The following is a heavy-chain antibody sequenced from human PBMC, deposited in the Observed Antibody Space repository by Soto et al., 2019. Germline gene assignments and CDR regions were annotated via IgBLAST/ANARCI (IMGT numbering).Heavy chain of an antibody. CDR2: ITIGGGA. D-gene: IGHD6-19*01. CDR1: GFIFSNSD. Sequence: PGGSLRLSCAVSGFIFSNSDMNWVRQAPGKGLEWVSVITIGGGATYADSVKGRFIISRDNSRNTLYLQMNSLRVEDTAVYYCAKEFPGSLYYWGQGTLVTVSS. J-gene: IGHJ4*02. V-gene: IGHV3-23*01. CDR3: AKEFPGSLYY.